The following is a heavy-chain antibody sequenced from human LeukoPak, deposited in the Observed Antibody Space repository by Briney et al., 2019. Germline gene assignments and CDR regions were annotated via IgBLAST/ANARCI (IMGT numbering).Heavy chain of an antibody. CDR1: GGSISSYY. V-gene: IGHV4-59*08. CDR3: ARQDISGHYDY. Sequence: SETLSVTCTVSGGSISSYYWSWIRQTPGKGLEWIGYIDYTGSTKNNPSLKSRVSIFVDTSKNQFSLRLSSVTAADTAVYYCARQDISGHYDYWGQGTLVTVSS. D-gene: IGHD3-22*01. CDR2: IDYTGST. J-gene: IGHJ4*02.